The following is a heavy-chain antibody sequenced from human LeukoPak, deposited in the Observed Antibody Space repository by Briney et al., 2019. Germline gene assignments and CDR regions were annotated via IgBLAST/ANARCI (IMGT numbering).Heavy chain of an antibody. J-gene: IGHJ4*02. V-gene: IGHV4-30-2*01. CDR2: IYHSGST. CDR1: GGSISSGGYS. CDR3: ARGKGYGALDY. D-gene: IGHD4-17*01. Sequence: SQTLSLTCAVSGGSISSGGYSWSWIRQPPGKGLEWIGYIYHSGSTYYNPSLKSRVTISVDRSKNRFSLKLSSVTAADTAVYYCARGKGYGALDYWGQGTLVTVSS.